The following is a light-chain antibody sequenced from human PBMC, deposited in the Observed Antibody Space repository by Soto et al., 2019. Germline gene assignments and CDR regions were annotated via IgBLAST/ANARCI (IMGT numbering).Light chain of an antibody. V-gene: IGKV1-8*01. CDR2: AAA. Sequence: AIRMTQSPSSISASTGDRVTITCRASQGISNFLAWYQQKPGKAPKLLIYAAATLQRGAPSRFSASGSGTDFTLTISRLQSQDFATYFCQQYLSYPYTFGQRNKLEI. J-gene: IGKJ2*01. CDR1: QGISNF. CDR3: QQYLSYPYT.